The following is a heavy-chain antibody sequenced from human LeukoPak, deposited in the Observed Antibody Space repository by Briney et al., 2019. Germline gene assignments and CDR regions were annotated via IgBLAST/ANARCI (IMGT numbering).Heavy chain of an antibody. D-gene: IGHD2-15*01. CDR3: ARVRCSGGSCPYYYYYYYMDV. Sequence: SETLSLTCSVSGGSISSRTYYWGWIRQPPGKGLEWIGTIYYSGSTYYNPSLKSRVTISIDTSKNQFSLKLSSVTAADSAVYYCARVRCSGGSCPYYYYYYYMDVWGKGTTVTVSS. CDR2: IYYSGST. CDR1: GGSISSRTYY. V-gene: IGHV4-39*07. J-gene: IGHJ6*03.